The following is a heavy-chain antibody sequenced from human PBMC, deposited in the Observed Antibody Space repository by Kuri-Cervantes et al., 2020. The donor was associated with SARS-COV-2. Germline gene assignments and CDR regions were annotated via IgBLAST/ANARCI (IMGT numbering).Heavy chain of an antibody. J-gene: IGHJ5*02. CDR1: GYSISSGYY. D-gene: IGHD3-10*01. CDR2: IYYSGST. V-gene: IGHV4-38-2*02. Sequence: GSLRLSCAVSGYSISSGYYWGWIRQPPGKGLEWIGSIYYSGSTYYNPSLKSRVTISVDTSKNQFSLKLSSVTAADTAVYYCARELPTAGSYYYGSGANWFDPWGQGTLVTVSS. CDR3: ARELPTAGSYYYGSGANWFDP.